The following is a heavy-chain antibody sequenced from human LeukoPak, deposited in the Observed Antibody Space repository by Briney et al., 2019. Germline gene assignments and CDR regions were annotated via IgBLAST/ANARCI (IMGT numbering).Heavy chain of an antibody. CDR1: GFTFSGYA. Sequence: PGGSLRLSCAASGFTFSGYAMHWVRQAPGKGLEWVSSITSSNYIYYADSVKGRFTISRDNAKNSLYLQMNSLRAEDTAVYYCARVSCSGGSCLDYWGQGTLVTVSS. D-gene: IGHD2-15*01. V-gene: IGHV3-21*01. J-gene: IGHJ4*02. CDR3: ARVSCSGGSCLDY. CDR2: ITSSNYI.